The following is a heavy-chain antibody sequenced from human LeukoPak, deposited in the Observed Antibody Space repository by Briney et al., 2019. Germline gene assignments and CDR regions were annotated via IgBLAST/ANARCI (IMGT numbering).Heavy chain of an antibody. CDR1: GYTFTSYY. J-gene: IGHJ4*02. Sequence: SVKVSCKASGYTFTSYYMHWVRQAPGQGLEWMGGIIPIFGTANYAQKFQGRVTITADESTSTAYMELSSLRSEDTAVYYCARDRHSSGFFDYWGQGTLVTVPS. D-gene: IGHD6-19*01. V-gene: IGHV1-69*13. CDR3: ARDRHSSGFFDY. CDR2: IIPIFGTA.